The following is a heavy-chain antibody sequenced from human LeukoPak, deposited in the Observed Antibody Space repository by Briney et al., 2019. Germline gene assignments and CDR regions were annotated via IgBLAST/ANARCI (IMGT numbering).Heavy chain of an antibody. CDR1: GGSFSGYY. V-gene: IGHV4-34*01. CDR3: ARRPPSYYGSGSYYKGGFDY. J-gene: IGHJ4*02. Sequence: SETLSLTCAVYGGSFSGYYWRWIRQPPGKGLEWIGEINHSGTTNYNPSFKSRVTISVDTSKNQFSLKLSSVTAANTAVYYCARRPPSYYGSGSYYKGGFDYWGQGTLVTVSS. CDR2: INHSGTT. D-gene: IGHD3-10*01.